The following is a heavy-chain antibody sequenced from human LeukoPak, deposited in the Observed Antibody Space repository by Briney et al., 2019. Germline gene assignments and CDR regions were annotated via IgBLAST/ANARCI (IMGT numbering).Heavy chain of an antibody. V-gene: IGHV4-34*01. J-gene: IGHJ6*02. Sequence: SETLSLTCAVYGGSFSGYYWSWIRQPPGKGLEWIGEINHSGSTNYNPSLKSRVTISVDTSKNQFSLKLSSVTAADTAVYYCARGRLRYYHYYGMDVWGQGTTVTVSS. D-gene: IGHD5-12*01. CDR2: INHSGST. CDR3: ARGRLRYYHYYGMDV. CDR1: GGSFSGYY.